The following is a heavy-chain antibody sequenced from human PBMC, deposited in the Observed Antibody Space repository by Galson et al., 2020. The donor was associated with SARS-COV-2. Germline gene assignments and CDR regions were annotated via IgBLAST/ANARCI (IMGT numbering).Heavy chain of an antibody. CDR3: ARVNWTPDY. CDR1: GYSIRSGSH. V-gene: IGHV4-38-2*02. J-gene: IGHJ4*02. Sequence: SETLSLTCTVSGYSIRSGSHWDWIRQPPGKGLEWIASIHHSGSTYYNPSLKSRVTISVDTSNNQFSLRLTSVTAADTAVYYCARVNWTPDYWGQGTLITISS. CDR2: IHHSGST. D-gene: IGHD1-1*01.